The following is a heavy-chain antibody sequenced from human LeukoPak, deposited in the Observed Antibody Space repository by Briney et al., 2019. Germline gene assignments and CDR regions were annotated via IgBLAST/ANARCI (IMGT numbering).Heavy chain of an antibody. CDR1: GFTFSDYY. CDR2: ISSSGSTI. V-gene: IGHV3-11*01. CDR3: ARSAAGTDYYYYYGMDV. D-gene: IGHD6-13*01. J-gene: IGHJ6*02. Sequence: AGGSLRLSCAASGFTFSDYYMSWIRQAPGKGLEWVSYISSSGSTIYYADSVKGRFTISRDNAKNSLYLQMNSLRAEDTAVYYCARSAAGTDYYYYYGMDVWGQGTTVTVSS.